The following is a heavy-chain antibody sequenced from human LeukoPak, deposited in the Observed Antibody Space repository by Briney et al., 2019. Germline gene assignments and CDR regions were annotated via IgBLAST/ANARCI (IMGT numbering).Heavy chain of an antibody. CDR3: AKGGDIVVVPAVNFQH. Sequence: GGSLRLSCAASGFTFSSYGMHWVRQAPGKGLEWVAFIRYDGSNKYYAASVKGRFTISRDNSKNTLYLQMNSLRAEDTAVYYCAKGGDIVVVPAVNFQHWGQGTLVTVSS. V-gene: IGHV3-30*02. J-gene: IGHJ1*01. D-gene: IGHD2-2*01. CDR2: IRYDGSNK. CDR1: GFTFSSYG.